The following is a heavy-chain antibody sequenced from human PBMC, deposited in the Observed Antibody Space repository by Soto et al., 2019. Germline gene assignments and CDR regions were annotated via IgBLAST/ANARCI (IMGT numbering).Heavy chain of an antibody. CDR2: ISSSSSYI. J-gene: IGHJ6*04. Sequence: GGSLRLCCAASGFTFSSYSMNWVRQGAGKGLEWVSSISSSSSYIYYADSVKGRLTISRDNAKNSLYLQMNSLRAEDTAVYYCASLPYGPTYYYYGMDVWGEGATVTVSS. D-gene: IGHD4-17*01. V-gene: IGHV3-21*01. CDR3: ASLPYGPTYYYYGMDV. CDR1: GFTFSSYS.